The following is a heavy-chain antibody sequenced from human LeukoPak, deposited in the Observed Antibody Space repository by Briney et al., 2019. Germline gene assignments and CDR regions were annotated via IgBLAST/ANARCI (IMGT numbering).Heavy chain of an antibody. Sequence: SETLSLTCAVYGGSFSGYYWSWIRQPPGKGLEWIGEINHSGSTNYNPTLKSRVTISVDTSKNQFSLKLSSVTAADTAVYYCARGPRGGYCSSTSCSSGFDYWGQGTLVTVSS. V-gene: IGHV4-34*01. J-gene: IGHJ4*02. CDR1: GGSFSGYY. D-gene: IGHD2-2*01. CDR3: ARGPRGGYCSSTSCSSGFDY. CDR2: INHSGST.